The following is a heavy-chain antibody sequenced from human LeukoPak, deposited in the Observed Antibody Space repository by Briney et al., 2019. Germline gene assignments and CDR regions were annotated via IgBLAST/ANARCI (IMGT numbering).Heavy chain of an antibody. CDR2: ISWNSGSI. CDR3: AKDWRTLDAFDI. CDR1: GFTFDDYA. V-gene: IGHV3-9*01. J-gene: IGHJ3*02. Sequence: GRSLRLSCAASGFTFDDYAMHWVRQAPGKGLEWVSGISWNSGSIGYADSVKGRFTISRDNAKNSLYLQMNSLRAEDTAVYYCAKDWRTLDAFDIWGQGTMVTVSS.